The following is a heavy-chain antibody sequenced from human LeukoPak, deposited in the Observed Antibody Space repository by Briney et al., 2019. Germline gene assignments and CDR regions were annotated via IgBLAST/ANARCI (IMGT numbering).Heavy chain of an antibody. J-gene: IGHJ4*02. CDR1: GFTFSNYA. Sequence: GGSLRLSCAASGFTFSNYAMGWVRQAPGKGLEWVSAISANGGGTYYADSVKGRFTISRDNSKNTLYLQMNSLRAEDTAVYYCAKGSSPFDYWGQGTLVTVSS. CDR2: ISANGGGT. D-gene: IGHD6-13*01. CDR3: AKGSSPFDY. V-gene: IGHV3-23*01.